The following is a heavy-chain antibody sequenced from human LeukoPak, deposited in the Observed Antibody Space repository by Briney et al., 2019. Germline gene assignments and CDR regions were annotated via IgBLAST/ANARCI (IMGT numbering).Heavy chain of an antibody. Sequence: SETLSLTCTVSGGSISSSSYYWGWIRQPPGKGLEWIGSIYYSGSTYYNPSLKSRVTISVDTSKHQFSLKLSSLTAADTAVYYCARASLGYCSGGSCYSFDYWGQGTLVTVSS. V-gene: IGHV4-39*07. J-gene: IGHJ4*02. D-gene: IGHD2-15*01. CDR1: GGSISSSSYY. CDR3: ARASLGYCSGGSCYSFDY. CDR2: IYYSGST.